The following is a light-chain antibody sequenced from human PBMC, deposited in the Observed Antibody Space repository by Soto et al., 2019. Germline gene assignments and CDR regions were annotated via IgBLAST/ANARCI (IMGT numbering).Light chain of an antibody. CDR2: LEGSGSY. CDR1: SGHSSYI. Sequence: QLVLTQSSSASASLGSSVKLTCTLSSGHSSYIIAWHQQQPGKAPRYLMKLEGSGSYNKGSGVPDRFSGSSSGADRYLTISFLQFGEEADYYCETWDSNTRVFGGGTQLTVL. V-gene: IGLV4-60*02. CDR3: ETWDSNTRV. J-gene: IGLJ3*02.